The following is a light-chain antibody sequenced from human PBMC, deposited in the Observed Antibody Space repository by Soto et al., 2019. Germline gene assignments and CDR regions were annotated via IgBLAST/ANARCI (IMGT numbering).Light chain of an antibody. V-gene: IGKV3-15*01. Sequence: EIVMTQSPATLSVSPGERATLSCRASQSVSNNLAWYQQKPGQAPRLLIYAASTRAPGIPVRFSGSGSGTDFTLPISSLQSEDFAVYYCQQYNKWLTFGGGTKVEIK. CDR2: AAS. CDR1: QSVSNN. CDR3: QQYNKWLT. J-gene: IGKJ4*01.